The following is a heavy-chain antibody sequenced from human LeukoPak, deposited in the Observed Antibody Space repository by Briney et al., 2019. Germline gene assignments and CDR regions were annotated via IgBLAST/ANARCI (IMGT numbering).Heavy chain of an antibody. CDR3: AKDPSSSFYSLGSWFDY. J-gene: IGHJ4*02. V-gene: IGHV3-23*01. CDR1: GFTFSSYG. CDR2: ISGSGGST. D-gene: IGHD6-6*01. Sequence: PGGTLRLSCAATGFTFSSYGMSWVRQAPGKGLEWVSAISGSGGSTYCADSVKGRFTISRDNSKNTLYLQMNSLRAEDTAVYYCAKDPSSSFYSLGSWFDYWGQGTLVTVSS.